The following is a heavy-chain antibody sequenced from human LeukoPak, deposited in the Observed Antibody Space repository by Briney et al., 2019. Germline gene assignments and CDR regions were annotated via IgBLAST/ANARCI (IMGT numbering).Heavy chain of an antibody. CDR2: IFSGGST. CDR1: GFIFGDYS. D-gene: IGHD6-13*01. CDR3: AAWRGSNWFDY. V-gene: IGHV3-53*01. Sequence: GGSLRLSCAASGFIFGDYSMNWIRQAPGKGLEWVSVIFSGGSTNYANSMKARFTISRDNSKNTLYLQMNSLRGEDTAVYYCAAWRGSNWFDYWGQGTQVTVSS. J-gene: IGHJ4*02.